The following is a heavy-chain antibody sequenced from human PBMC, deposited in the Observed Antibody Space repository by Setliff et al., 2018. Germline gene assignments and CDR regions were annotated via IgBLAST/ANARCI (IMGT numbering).Heavy chain of an antibody. CDR3: ARSYDSGFYHQRDAYDI. J-gene: IGHJ3*02. D-gene: IGHD3-22*01. CDR1: GSTFTDSI. V-gene: IGHV1-18*01. CDR2: YSPYNGKT. Sequence: ASVKVSCKASGSTFTDSIVNWVRQAPGQGLEWVGWYSPYNGKTYSAQKFQGRVTLSTDTSTTTAYMELRSLTPGDTAVYYCARSYDSGFYHQRDAYDIWGQGTMVTVSS.